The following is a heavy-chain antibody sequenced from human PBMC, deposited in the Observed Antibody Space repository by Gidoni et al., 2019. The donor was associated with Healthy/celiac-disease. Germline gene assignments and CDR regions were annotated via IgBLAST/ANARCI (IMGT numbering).Heavy chain of an antibody. Sequence: QVQLQQWGAGLLKPSETLSLTCAVYGGSFSGYYWSWIRQPPGKGLEWIGEINHSGSTNYNPSLKSRVTISVDTSKNQFSLKLSSVTAADTAVYYCAMIRMPSHRNPTVTTSYWGQGTLVTVSS. D-gene: IGHD4-17*01. CDR3: AMIRMPSHRNPTVTTSY. J-gene: IGHJ4*02. CDR1: GGSFSGYY. V-gene: IGHV4-34*01. CDR2: INHSGST.